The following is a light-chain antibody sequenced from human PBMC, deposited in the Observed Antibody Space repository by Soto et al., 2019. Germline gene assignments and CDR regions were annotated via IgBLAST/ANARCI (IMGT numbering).Light chain of an antibody. V-gene: IGKV1-5*01. CDR1: QSIGGY. Sequence: DIQMTQSPSNLSESVGDRFTITCRASQSIGGYLAWYKDKPGKAPRLLIYDASNLKSGVPSRFSGSGSGTDFTLTIANLQPDDSATYYCQQYDIYRTFGPGTKVDIK. J-gene: IGKJ1*01. CDR2: DAS. CDR3: QQYDIYRT.